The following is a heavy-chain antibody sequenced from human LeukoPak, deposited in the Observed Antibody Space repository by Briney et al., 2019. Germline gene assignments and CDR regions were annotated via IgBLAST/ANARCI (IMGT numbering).Heavy chain of an antibody. J-gene: IGHJ4*02. CDR1: GGSIGSGAYY. CDR3: ATSIYADYPFAY. Sequence: SETLSLTCTVSGGSIGSGAYYWNWIRQHPGKGLEWIGYFYLSGSTDYNPSLKGRVTISVDTSNNQLSLKLTSVTAADTAVYYCATSIYADYPFAYWGQGTLVAVSS. V-gene: IGHV4-31*03. D-gene: IGHD4-17*01. CDR2: FYLSGST.